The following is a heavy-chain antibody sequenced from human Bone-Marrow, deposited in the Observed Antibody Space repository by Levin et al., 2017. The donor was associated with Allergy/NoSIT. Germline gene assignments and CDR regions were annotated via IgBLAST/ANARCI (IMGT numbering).Heavy chain of an antibody. V-gene: IGHV1-2*02. CDR3: TRGLMIGASKMFDL. CDR2: IIPNSGGT. Sequence: ASVKVSCKASGYTFSVYWIHWVRHVPGEGLEWMGWIIPNSGGTNYAQKFQGRVTMTRDTSINTVYMELTGLTSADAAVYYCTRGLMIGASKMFDLWGQGTLVTVSS. CDR1: GYTFSVYW. J-gene: IGHJ5*02. D-gene: IGHD3-22*01.